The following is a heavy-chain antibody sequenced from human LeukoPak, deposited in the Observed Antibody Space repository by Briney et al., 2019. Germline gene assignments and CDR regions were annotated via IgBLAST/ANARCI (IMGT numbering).Heavy chain of an antibody. J-gene: IGHJ4*02. Sequence: GRSLRLSCVVSGFTFRNFGMHWVRQAPGKGLEWVAVIYYDGSDKYYVDSVKGRFAVSRDNSKNTLYLQMNNLRVEDTAVYHCARDRSQHYFDYWGQGALVTVSS. D-gene: IGHD5-18*01. CDR1: GFTFRNFG. CDR3: ARDRSQHYFDY. CDR2: IYYDGSDK. V-gene: IGHV3-33*01.